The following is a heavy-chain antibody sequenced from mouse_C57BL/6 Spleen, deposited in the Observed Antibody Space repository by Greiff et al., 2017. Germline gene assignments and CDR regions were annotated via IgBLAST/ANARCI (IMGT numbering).Heavy chain of an antibody. CDR1: GYAFTNYL. CDR2: INPGSGGT. V-gene: IGHV1-54*01. Sequence: VQRVESGAELVRPGTSVKVSCKASGYAFTNYLIEWVKQRPGQGLEWIGVINPGSGGTNYNEKFKGKATLTADKSSSTAYMQLSSLTSEDSAVYFCAKTAQATAWFAYWGQGTLVTVSA. J-gene: IGHJ3*01. CDR3: AKTAQATAWFAY. D-gene: IGHD3-2*02.